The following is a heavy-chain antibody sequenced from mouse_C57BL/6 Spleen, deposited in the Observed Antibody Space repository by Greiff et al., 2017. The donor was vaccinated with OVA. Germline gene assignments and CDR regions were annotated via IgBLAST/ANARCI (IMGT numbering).Heavy chain of an antibody. CDR2: IYPGDGDT. D-gene: IGHD4-1*01. CDR3: ASWEVPG. Sequence: VKLQQSGPELVKPGASVKISCKASGYAFSSSWMNWVKQRPGKGLEWIGRIYPGDGDTNYNGKFKGKATLTADKSSSTAYMQLSSLTSDDSAVYFCASWEVPGWGQGTTLTVSS. CDR1: GYAFSSSW. J-gene: IGHJ2*01. V-gene: IGHV1-82*01.